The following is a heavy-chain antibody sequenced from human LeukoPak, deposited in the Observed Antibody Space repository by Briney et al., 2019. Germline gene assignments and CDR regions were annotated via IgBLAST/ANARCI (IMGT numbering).Heavy chain of an antibody. D-gene: IGHD3-9*01. J-gene: IGHJ4*02. CDR1: GDSISSSSYY. V-gene: IGHV4-39*07. Sequence: SETLSLTCTVSGDSISSSSYYWGWIRQPPGKGLEWIGNIYYSGSTNYNPSLKSRVTISVDTSKNQFSLKLRSVTAADTAVYYCARVTGYMIEDYFDYWGQGILVTVSS. CDR2: IYYSGST. CDR3: ARVTGYMIEDYFDY.